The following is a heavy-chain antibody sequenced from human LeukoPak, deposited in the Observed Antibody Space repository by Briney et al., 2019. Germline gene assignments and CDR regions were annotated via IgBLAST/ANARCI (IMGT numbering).Heavy chain of an antibody. V-gene: IGHV1-69*05. Sequence: ASSVKVSCKASGGTFSSYAISWVRQAPGQGLEWMGGSIPIFGTANYAQKFQGRVTITTDESTSTAYMELRSLRSEDTAVYYCARAARTYSSSWYGQGDWFDPWGPGTLVTVSS. CDR1: GGTFSSYA. D-gene: IGHD6-13*01. J-gene: IGHJ5*02. CDR2: SIPIFGTA. CDR3: ARAARTYSSSWYGQGDWFDP.